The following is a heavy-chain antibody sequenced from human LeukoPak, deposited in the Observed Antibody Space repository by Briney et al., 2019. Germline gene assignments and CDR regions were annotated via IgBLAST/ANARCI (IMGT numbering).Heavy chain of an antibody. CDR3: ARGAYYYED. CDR2: ISSSSSTI. Sequence: PGGSLRLSCAASGFTFSSFAMNWVRQAPGKGLEWASYISSSSSTIYYADSVKGRFTISRDNAKNSLYLQMNSLRAEDTAVYYCARGAYYYEDWGQGTLVTVSS. CDR1: GFTFSSFA. J-gene: IGHJ4*02. D-gene: IGHD3-22*01. V-gene: IGHV3-48*01.